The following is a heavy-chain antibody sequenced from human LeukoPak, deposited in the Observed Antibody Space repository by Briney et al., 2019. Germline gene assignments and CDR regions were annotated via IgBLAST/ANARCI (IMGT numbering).Heavy chain of an antibody. CDR1: GFTFSSYW. D-gene: IGHD6-13*01. CDR3: AKDVIAAAGDSFDY. Sequence: GGSLRLSCAASGFTFSSYWMHWVRQAPGKGLVWVSRINSDGSSTNYADSVKGRFTISRDNSKNTLYLQMNSLRAEDTAVYYCAKDVIAAAGDSFDYWGQGTLVTVSS. J-gene: IGHJ4*02. CDR2: INSDGSST. V-gene: IGHV3-74*01.